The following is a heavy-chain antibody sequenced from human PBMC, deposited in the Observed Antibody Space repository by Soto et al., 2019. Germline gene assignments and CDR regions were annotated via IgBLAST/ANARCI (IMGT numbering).Heavy chain of an antibody. D-gene: IGHD5-12*01. CDR1: GYSFTNNW. CDR2: IYPGDSDT. CDR3: ARLSGYAKDYYYGIDV. V-gene: IGHV5-51*01. J-gene: IGHJ6*02. Sequence: PGESLRISWKGSGYSFTNNWIGWVRHMPGKGLEWMGIIYPGDSDTRYSPSFQGQVTFSADRSISTAYLQWNTLKASDTAVYYCARLSGYAKDYYYGIDVWGQGTTVTVSS.